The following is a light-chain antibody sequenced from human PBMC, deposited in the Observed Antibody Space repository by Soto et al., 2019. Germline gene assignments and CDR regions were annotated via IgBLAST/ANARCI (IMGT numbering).Light chain of an antibody. CDR2: GAF. CDR1: QSVISN. CDR3: QQYKTWPPLT. Sequence: EIVMTQSPATMSVSPGERATLSCMASQSVISNLACYQQEPGQDPRLLIYGAFTSSTGIPARVSGSGSGTEFTLTISSLQSENFAIYYCQQYKTWPPLTFGGGTNVQIK. J-gene: IGKJ4*01. V-gene: IGKV3-15*01.